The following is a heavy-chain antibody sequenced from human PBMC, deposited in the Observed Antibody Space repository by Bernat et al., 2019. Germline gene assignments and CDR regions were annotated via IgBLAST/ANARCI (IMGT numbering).Heavy chain of an antibody. J-gene: IGHJ3*02. CDR2: IYYSGST. V-gene: IGHV4-39*01. Sequence: QLQLQESGPGLVKPSETLSLTCTVSGGSISSSSYYWGWIRQPPGKGLEWIGSIYYSGSTYYNPSLKSRVTISVDTSKNQFSVKLSSVTAADTAVYYCARHVYAYPRVCAWVPPVDAFDIWGQGTMVTVSS. CDR3: ARHVYAYPRVCAWVPPVDAFDI. D-gene: IGHD3-16*01. CDR1: GGSISSSSYY.